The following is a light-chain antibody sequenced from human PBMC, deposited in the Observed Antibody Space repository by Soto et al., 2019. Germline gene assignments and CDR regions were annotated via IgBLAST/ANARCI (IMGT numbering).Light chain of an antibody. CDR3: QQYNSSPRT. CDR2: DAY. CDR1: QSISTW. J-gene: IGKJ4*02. V-gene: IGKV1-5*01. Sequence: TQSPATLSLSQGRRATLSCRASQSISTWFAWYHQKPGMAPKLLISDAYSLASGVPSRVSGSGSGTEFSLTITSLQPEDFATYYCQQYNSSPRTFGGGTKVDIK.